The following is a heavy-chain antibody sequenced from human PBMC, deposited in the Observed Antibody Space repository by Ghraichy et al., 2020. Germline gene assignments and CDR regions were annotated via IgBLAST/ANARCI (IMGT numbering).Heavy chain of an antibody. V-gene: IGHV1-2*02. CDR3: ARERDYGSGSYYNARHNWFDP. CDR2: INPNSGGT. CDR1: GYTFTGYY. Sequence: SVNVSCKASGYTFTGYYMHWVRQAPGQGLEWMGWINPNSGGTNYAQKFQGRVTMTRDTSISTAYMELSRLRSDDTAVYYCARERDYGSGSYYNARHNWFDPWGQGTLVTVSS. D-gene: IGHD3-10*01. J-gene: IGHJ5*02.